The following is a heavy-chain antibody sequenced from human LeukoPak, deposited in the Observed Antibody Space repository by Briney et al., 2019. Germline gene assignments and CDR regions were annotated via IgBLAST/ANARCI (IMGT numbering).Heavy chain of an antibody. CDR3: ARGYNDFWSGYYTLGTYHNWFDP. J-gene: IGHJ5*02. CDR2: INHSGST. V-gene: IGHV4-34*01. CDR1: GGPFSGYY. Sequence: SETLSLTCAVYGGPFSGYYWSWIRQPPGKGLEWIGEINHSGSTNYNPSLKSRVTISVDTSKNQFSLKLSSVTAADTAVYYCARGYNDFWSGYYTLGTYHNWFDPWGQGTLVTVSS. D-gene: IGHD3-3*01.